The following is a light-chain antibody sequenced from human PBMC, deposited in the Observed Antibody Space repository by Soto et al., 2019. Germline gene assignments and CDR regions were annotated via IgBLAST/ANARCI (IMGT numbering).Light chain of an antibody. CDR2: AAS. J-gene: IGKJ2*01. V-gene: IGKV1-39*01. CDR1: QSIYSS. Sequence: DIQLTQSPSSLSASVGDRVTITCRSSQSIYSSLNWYHQKPGKAPKLLIYAASNLQIGVPSRFSGSGSGTDFTLSISSLQPEDFATYYCQQSYSAPYTFGQGTKLEI. CDR3: QQSYSAPYT.